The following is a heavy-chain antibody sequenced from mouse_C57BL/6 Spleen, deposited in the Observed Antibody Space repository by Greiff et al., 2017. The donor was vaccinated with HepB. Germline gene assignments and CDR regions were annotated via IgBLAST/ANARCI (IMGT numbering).Heavy chain of an antibody. CDR2: ISSGSSTI. Sequence: EVMLVESGGGLVKPGGSLKLSCAASGFTFSDYGMHWVRQAPEKGLEWVAYISSGSSTIYYADTVKGRFTISRDNAKNTLFLQMTSLRSEDTAMYYCARLGSSYFDSWGQGTTLTVSS. CDR1: GFTFSDYG. CDR3: ARLGSSYFDS. J-gene: IGHJ2*01. D-gene: IGHD1-1*01. V-gene: IGHV5-17*01.